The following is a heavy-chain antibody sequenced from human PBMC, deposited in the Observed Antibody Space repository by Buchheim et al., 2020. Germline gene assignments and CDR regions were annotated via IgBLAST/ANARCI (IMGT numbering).Heavy chain of an antibody. D-gene: IGHD2-21*01. J-gene: IGHJ2*01. Sequence: QVQLQESGPGLVRPSQTLSLSCTVSGGSISSGNAYWNWIRQDPGKGLEWIGYIDHTGTTSYNPSLESRSTLSLATSNNQFSLEVTSVTAADTALYYCARVIPSSIGWYFDLWGRGTL. V-gene: IGHV4-31*03. CDR3: ARVIPSSIGWYFDL. CDR1: GGSISSGNAY. CDR2: IDHTGTT.